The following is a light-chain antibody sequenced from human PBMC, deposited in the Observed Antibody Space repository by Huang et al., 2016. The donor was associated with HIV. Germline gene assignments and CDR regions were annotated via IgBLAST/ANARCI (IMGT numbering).Light chain of an antibody. CDR2: AAS. V-gene: IGKV1-39*01. Sequence: SSLSASVGDRVTITCRASQSISTYLNRYQQKPGKAPKLLIYAASTLQSGVPSRFSGSGSGTDFTLTISSLQPEDVATYYCQQTYSTLTFGPGTKVDIK. J-gene: IGKJ3*01. CDR3: QQTYSTLT. CDR1: QSISTY.